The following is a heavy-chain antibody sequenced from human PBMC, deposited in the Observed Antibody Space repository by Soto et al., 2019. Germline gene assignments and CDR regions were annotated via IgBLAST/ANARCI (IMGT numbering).Heavy chain of an antibody. CDR3: ARDLGHSSSWYSSGYYYGMDV. CDR2: IVPIVDTS. CDR1: GGTFSSYA. D-gene: IGHD6-13*01. V-gene: IGHV1-69*05. J-gene: IGHJ6*02. Sequence: GASVKVSCKTSGGTFSSYAISWVRQAPGQGLEWMGGIVPIVDTSTYAQKLQGRVTMTTDTSTSTAYMELRSLRSDDTAVYYCARDLGHSSSWYSSGYYYGMDVWGQGTTVTVSS.